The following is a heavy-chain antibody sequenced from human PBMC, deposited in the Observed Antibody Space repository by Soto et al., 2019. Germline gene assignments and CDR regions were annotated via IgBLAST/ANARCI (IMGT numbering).Heavy chain of an antibody. CDR1: GDSISDYY. Sequence: SETLSLTCTVSGDSISDYYWSWIRQPAGKGLEWIGRFYYSGNTKSNPSLKSRVTMSADTSKNQFSLSLRSVTAADTAVYYCAARRRAARGENWFDPWGQGTLVTVSS. D-gene: IGHD6-6*01. CDR3: AARRRAARGENWFDP. V-gene: IGHV4-4*07. CDR2: FYYSGNT. J-gene: IGHJ5*02.